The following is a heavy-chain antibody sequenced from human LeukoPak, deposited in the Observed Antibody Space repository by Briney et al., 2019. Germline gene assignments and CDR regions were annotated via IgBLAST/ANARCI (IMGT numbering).Heavy chain of an antibody. J-gene: IGHJ4*02. CDR3: ARDRSGSGSYSYDN. V-gene: IGHV3-66*01. D-gene: IGHD3-10*01. CDR2: IFSGGST. Sequence: GGSLRLSCAASGFSVSSNYMSWVRQAPGKGLEWVSVIFSGGSTYFADSVKGRFTISRDNSKNTLYLQMNSLRAEDTAVYYCARDRSGSGSYSYDNWGQGNLVTVSS. CDR1: GFSVSSNY.